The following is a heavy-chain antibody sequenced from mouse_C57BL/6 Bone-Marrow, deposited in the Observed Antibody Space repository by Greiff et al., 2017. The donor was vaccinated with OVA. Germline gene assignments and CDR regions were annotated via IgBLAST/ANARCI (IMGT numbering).Heavy chain of an antibody. J-gene: IGHJ2*01. V-gene: IGHV1-50*01. CDR3: ARPSPCYYYGSSLYFDY. Sequence: QVQLQQPGAELVKPGASVKLSCKASGYTFTSYWMQWVKQRPGQGLEWIGEIDPSDSYTNYNQKFKGKATLTVDTSSSTAYMQLSSLTSEDSAVYYCARPSPCYYYGSSLYFDYWGQGTTLTVSS. CDR2: IDPSDSYT. CDR1: GYTFTSYW. D-gene: IGHD1-1*01.